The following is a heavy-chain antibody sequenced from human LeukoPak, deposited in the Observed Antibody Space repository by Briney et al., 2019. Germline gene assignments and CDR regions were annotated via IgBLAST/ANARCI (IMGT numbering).Heavy chain of an antibody. CDR2: FDPEDGET. CDR3: ATDWGLVGGRTSDY. CDR1: GYTLTELS. Sequence: GASVKVSCKVSGYTLTELSMHWVRQAPGKGLEWMGGFDPEDGETIYAQKFQGRVTMTEDTSTDTAYMELSSLRSEDTAVYYCATDWGLVGGRTSDYWGQGTLVTVSS. V-gene: IGHV1-24*01. J-gene: IGHJ4*02. D-gene: IGHD1-26*01.